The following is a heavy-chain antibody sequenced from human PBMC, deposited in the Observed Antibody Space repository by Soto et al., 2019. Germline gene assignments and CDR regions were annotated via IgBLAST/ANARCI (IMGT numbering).Heavy chain of an antibody. V-gene: IGHV1-18*01. D-gene: IGHD6-6*01. Sequence: ASVKVSCKASGYTFTSYGFSWVRHAPGQGLEWMGWISAYNGNTNYAQKLQGRVTMTTDTSTSTAYMELRSLRSDDTAIYYCAREIRPDDAFDIWGQGTMVTVSS. J-gene: IGHJ3*02. CDR2: ISAYNGNT. CDR1: GYTFTSYG. CDR3: AREIRPDDAFDI.